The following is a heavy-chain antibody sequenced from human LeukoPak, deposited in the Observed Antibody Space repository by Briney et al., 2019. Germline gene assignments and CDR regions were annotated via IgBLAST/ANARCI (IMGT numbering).Heavy chain of an antibody. CDR3: AKGDYYDFDY. CDR2: ITSGVGIT. Sequence: PGGSLRLSCAASGFTFSSCAMSWVRQAPGKGLEWVSIITSGVGITYYADSVKGRFTISRDNSKNTLYLQMNSLTAEDTAVYYCAKGDYYDFDYWGQGTLVTVSS. D-gene: IGHD3-10*01. V-gene: IGHV3-23*01. CDR1: GFTFSSCA. J-gene: IGHJ4*02.